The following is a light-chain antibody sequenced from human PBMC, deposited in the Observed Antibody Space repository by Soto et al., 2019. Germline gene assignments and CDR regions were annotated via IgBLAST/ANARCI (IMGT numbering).Light chain of an antibody. CDR1: QSVSSN. Sequence: DIVMTQSQATLSVSPGERAILSCSASQSVSSNLAWYQQKPGQAPRLLVYGASTRATGIPARFSGSGSGTEFILTISSLQSEDFALYYCQQYNNWPSFTFGPGTKVDI. V-gene: IGKV3-15*01. CDR3: QQYNNWPSFT. CDR2: GAS. J-gene: IGKJ3*01.